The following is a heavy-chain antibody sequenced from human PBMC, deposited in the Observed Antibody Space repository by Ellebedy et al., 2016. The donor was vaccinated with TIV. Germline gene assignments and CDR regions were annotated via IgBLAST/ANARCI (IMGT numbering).Heavy chain of an antibody. CDR3: ATGYMPIQTPYGSGKDGFDP. Sequence: ASVKVSCXASGYTFTSYGISWVRQAPGQGLEWMGWISAYNGNTNYAQKLQGRVTMTTDTSTSTAYMELSSLRSEDTAVYYCATGYMPIQTPYGSGKDGFDPWGQGTLVTVSS. J-gene: IGHJ5*02. V-gene: IGHV1-18*01. CDR2: ISAYNGNT. D-gene: IGHD3-10*01. CDR1: GYTFTSYG.